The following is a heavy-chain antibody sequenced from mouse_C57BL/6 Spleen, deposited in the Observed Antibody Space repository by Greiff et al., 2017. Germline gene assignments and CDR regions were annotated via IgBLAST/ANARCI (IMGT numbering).Heavy chain of an antibody. V-gene: IGHV1-52*01. CDR2: IDPSDSET. J-gene: IGHJ1*03. D-gene: IGHD2-3*01. Sequence: VQLQQPGAELVRPGSSVKLSCKASGYTFTSYWMHWVKQRPIQGLEWIGNIDPSDSETHYNQKFKDKATLTVDKSSSTAYMQLSSLTSEDSAVYYCARRGSDGYYWYFDVWGTGTTVTVSS. CDR1: GYTFTSYW. CDR3: ARRGSDGYYWYFDV.